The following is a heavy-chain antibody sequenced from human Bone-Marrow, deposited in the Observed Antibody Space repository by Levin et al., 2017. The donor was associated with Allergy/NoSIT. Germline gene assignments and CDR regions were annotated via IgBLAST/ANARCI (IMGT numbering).Heavy chain of an antibody. D-gene: IGHD2-8*01. Sequence: AGGSLRLSCEASGFTFSSSAMGWVRQAPGKGLEWVSSIFPTAGGTYYLDSVKGRFTVSRDNSKNTLYLQMSSLRAEDTALYYCAKRNYSTTRDIRNFDYWGQGTLVTVSS. CDR3: AKRNYSTTRDIRNFDY. CDR1: GFTFSSSA. J-gene: IGHJ4*02. CDR2: IFPTAGGT. V-gene: IGHV3-23*01.